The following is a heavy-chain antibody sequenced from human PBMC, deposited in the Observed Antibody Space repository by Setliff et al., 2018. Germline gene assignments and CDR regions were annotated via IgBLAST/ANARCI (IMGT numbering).Heavy chain of an antibody. V-gene: IGHV4-4*09. CDR1: GGSVSTFY. CDR2: IFTSGST. Sequence: PSETLSLTCRVSGGSVSTFYWTWIRQPPGKGLEWIGYIFTSGSTQYNPSLESRATISRDTSSNQFSLKLFSVTAADTAVYYCAHSTTFDLHHDYWGQGALVTVSS. D-gene: IGHD3-9*01. CDR3: AHSTTFDLHHDY. J-gene: IGHJ4*02.